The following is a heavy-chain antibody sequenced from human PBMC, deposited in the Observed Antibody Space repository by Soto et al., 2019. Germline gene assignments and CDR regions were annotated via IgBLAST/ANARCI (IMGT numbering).Heavy chain of an antibody. D-gene: IGHD3-16*01. Sequence: QVQLVQSGAEVKKPGASVKVSCKASGYTFTSYDINWVRQATGQGLEWMGWMNPNSGNTGYAQKFQGRVTMARHTSISTAYMARSSLRSGATVGYYCAREGVRGMDVWGQATRVTVSS. CDR3: AREGVRGMDV. J-gene: IGHJ6*02. V-gene: IGHV1-8*01. CDR1: GYTFTSYD. CDR2: MNPNSGNT.